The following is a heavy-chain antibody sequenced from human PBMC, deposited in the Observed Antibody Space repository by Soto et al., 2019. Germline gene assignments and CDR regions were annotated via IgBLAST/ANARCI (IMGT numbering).Heavy chain of an antibody. CDR3: ARRCGAEPQGQYYYDDWYYWTVFDY. CDR2: IFWDGDT. CDR1: GFSLRTRGMG. D-gene: IGHD1-20*01. Sequence: QITLKESGPTLVRPTQTLTLTCSFSGFSLRTRGMGVAWIRQPPGKALEWLALIFWDGDTRYSPSLQSRLTSTKATSHNQAVFTITNVDPVGGARYCCARRCGAEPQGQYYYDDWYYWTVFDYWGQGTLVNASS. V-gene: IGHV2-5*02. J-gene: IGHJ4*02.